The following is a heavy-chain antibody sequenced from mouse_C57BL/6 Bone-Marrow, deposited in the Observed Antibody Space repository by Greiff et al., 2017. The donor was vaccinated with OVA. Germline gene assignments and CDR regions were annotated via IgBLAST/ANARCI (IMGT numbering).Heavy chain of an antibody. Sequence: DVMLVESGPGMVKPSQSLSLTCTVTGYSITSGYDWHWIRHFPGNKLEWMGYISYSGSTNYNPSLKSRISITHDTSKNHFFLKLNSVTTEDTATYYCAREGNYYGSSFWYFDVWGTGTTVTVSS. V-gene: IGHV3-1*01. CDR1: GYSITSGYD. CDR2: ISYSGST. CDR3: AREGNYYGSSFWYFDV. J-gene: IGHJ1*03. D-gene: IGHD1-1*01.